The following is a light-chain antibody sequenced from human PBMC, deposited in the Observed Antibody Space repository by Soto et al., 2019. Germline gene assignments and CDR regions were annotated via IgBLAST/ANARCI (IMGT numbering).Light chain of an antibody. J-gene: IGLJ1*01. CDR1: SSNIGSNY. V-gene: IGLV1-47*01. CDR3: AAWDDSLNGYV. Sequence: QSVLTQPPSASGTPGQRVTISCSGSSSNIGSNYVYWYQQLPGTAPKLLIYRNDQRPSGVPDRFSGSKSGTSASLAISGLQSEDEADYICAAWDDSLNGYVFGTGTKLTVL. CDR2: RND.